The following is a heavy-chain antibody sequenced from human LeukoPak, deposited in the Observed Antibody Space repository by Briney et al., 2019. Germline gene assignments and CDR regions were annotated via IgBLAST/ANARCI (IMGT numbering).Heavy chain of an antibody. CDR2: IYHSGST. V-gene: IGHV4-38-2*02. CDR1: GYSISSGYY. D-gene: IGHD2-21*01. Sequence: SETLSLTCTVSGYSISSGYYWGWSRPPPGKGLEWIGSIYHSGSTYYNPSLKSRVTISVDTSKTKSSLKLSSVTAADAAVYYCAGCGGDCYVDVWGQGTTVTVSS. CDR3: AGCGGDCYVDV. J-gene: IGHJ6*03.